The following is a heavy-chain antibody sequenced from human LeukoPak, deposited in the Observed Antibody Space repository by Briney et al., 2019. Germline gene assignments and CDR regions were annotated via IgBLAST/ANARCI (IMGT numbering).Heavy chain of an antibody. CDR1: GYTFTSYG. V-gene: IGHV1-18*01. CDR3: ARVIFGDYYYDSSGYPDY. Sequence: ASVKVSCKASGYTFTSYGISWVRQAPGQGLEWMGWISAYNGNTNYAQKLQGRVTMTTDTSMSTAYMELRSLRSDDTAVYYCARVIFGDYYYDSSGYPDYWGQGTLVTVSS. CDR2: ISAYNGNT. J-gene: IGHJ4*02. D-gene: IGHD3-22*01.